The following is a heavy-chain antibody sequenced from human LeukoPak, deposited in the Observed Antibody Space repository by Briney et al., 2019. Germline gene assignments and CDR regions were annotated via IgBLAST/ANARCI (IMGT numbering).Heavy chain of an antibody. D-gene: IGHD3-10*01. Sequence: GASVKVSCKASGYTFTSYAMHWVRQAPGQRLEWMGWINAGNGNTKYSQKFQGRVTITRDTSASTAYMELSSVRSEDTAVYYCARSRITMVRGVADNWFDPWGQGTLVTVSS. CDR2: INAGNGNT. CDR3: ARSRITMVRGVADNWFDP. CDR1: GYTFTSYA. J-gene: IGHJ5*02. V-gene: IGHV1-3*01.